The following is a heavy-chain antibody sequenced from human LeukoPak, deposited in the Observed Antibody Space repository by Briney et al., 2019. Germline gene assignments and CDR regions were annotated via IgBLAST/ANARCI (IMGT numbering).Heavy chain of an antibody. CDR2: MNPNSGDT. J-gene: IGHJ3*02. CDR1: VYSFTSYD. V-gene: IGHV1-8*01. D-gene: IGHD3-10*01. Sequence: AAVKVSCKASVYSFTSYDMNWMRQATGQGLEWVGGMNPNSGDTGYAQKFQGRVTMTRNTSISTAYMELSSLRSEATAVYYCARQLWFGEFLDAFDIWGQGTMVTVSS. CDR3: ARQLWFGEFLDAFDI.